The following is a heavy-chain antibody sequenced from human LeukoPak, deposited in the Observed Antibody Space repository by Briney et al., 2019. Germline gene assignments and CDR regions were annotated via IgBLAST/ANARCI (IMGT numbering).Heavy chain of an antibody. D-gene: IGHD2-15*01. Sequence: GGSLRLFCAASGFTFSSYGMHWVRQAPGKGLEWVAVISYDGSNKYYADSVKGRFTISRDNSKNTLYLQMNSLRAEDTAVYYCAKEWAAQGGAFDIWGQGTMVTVSS. CDR2: ISYDGSNK. CDR3: AKEWAAQGGAFDI. J-gene: IGHJ3*02. V-gene: IGHV3-30*18. CDR1: GFTFSSYG.